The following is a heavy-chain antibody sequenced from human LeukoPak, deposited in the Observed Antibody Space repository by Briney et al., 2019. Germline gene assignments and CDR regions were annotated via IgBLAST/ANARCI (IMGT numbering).Heavy chain of an antibody. CDR2: IYYSGNT. J-gene: IGHJ6*03. CDR3: ARVSVESYYYYYYYMDV. D-gene: IGHD1-20*01. V-gene: IGHV4-39*01. CDR1: GASIRTSTFY. Sequence: SETLSLTCTVSGASIRTSTFYWGWIRQPPGKGLEWIGSIYYSGNTYYNPSLKSRITMSVDTSKNQFSLKLSSVTAADTAVYYCARVSVESYYYYYYYMDVWGKGTTVTVSS.